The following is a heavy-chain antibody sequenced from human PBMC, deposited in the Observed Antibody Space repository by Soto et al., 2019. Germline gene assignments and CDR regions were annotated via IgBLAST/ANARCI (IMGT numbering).Heavy chain of an antibody. D-gene: IGHD1-1*01. CDR3: VRGATRKRLDF. CDR1: GFTFTDHY. V-gene: IGHV3-11*06. Sequence: PGGSLRLSCAASGFTFTDHYMSWIRQAPGKGLEWVSYISTTGDYTNYADSVKGRFAISRDNAKSSLHLQMNSLRVEDTAVYYCVRGATRKRLDFWGQGTLVTVSS. CDR2: ISTTGDYT. J-gene: IGHJ4*02.